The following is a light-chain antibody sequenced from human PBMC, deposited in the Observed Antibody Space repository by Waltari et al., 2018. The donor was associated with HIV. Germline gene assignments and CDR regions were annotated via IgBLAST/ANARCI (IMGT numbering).Light chain of an antibody. CDR2: NNV. CDR1: SSNIGSNA. Sequence: QPVLTQPPSASGTPGQRVTISCSGSSSNIGSNAVTWYQQLPGTAPKLLIYNNVQRPSGVPDRFSGSKSGTSASLASSGLQSEDEADYYCGAWDDSLNGYVVFGGGTQLTVL. J-gene: IGLJ7*01. CDR3: GAWDDSLNGYVV. V-gene: IGLV1-44*01.